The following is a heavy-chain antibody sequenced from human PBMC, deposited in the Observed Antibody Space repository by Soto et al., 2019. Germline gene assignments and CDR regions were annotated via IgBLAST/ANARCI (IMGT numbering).Heavy chain of an antibody. CDR1: GGSVSSGSYY. D-gene: IGHD2-2*01. CDR3: ARDYHRRGGRYYYYYGMDV. Sequence: PSETLSLTCTVSGGSVSSGSYYWSWIRQPPGKGLEWIGYIYYSGSTNYNPSLKSRVTISVDTSKNQFSLKLSSVTAADTAVYYCARDYHRRGGRYYYYYGMDVWGQGTTVTVSS. J-gene: IGHJ6*02. CDR2: IYYSGST. V-gene: IGHV4-61*01.